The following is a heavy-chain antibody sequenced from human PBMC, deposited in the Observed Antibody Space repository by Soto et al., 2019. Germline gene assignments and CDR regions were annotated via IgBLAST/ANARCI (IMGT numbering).Heavy chain of an antibody. J-gene: IGHJ4*01. CDR3: ARHFGYNYGYVDY. CDR1: GVSISSSGYY. CDR2: MYYSGST. Sequence: PSETLSLTCTVSGVSISSSGYYWGWIRQPPGKGLEWIGIMYYSGSTYYNPPLKSRVTISMDTSKNQFSLKLSSVTAADTAVYYCARHFGYNYGYVDYWGQGTLVT. V-gene: IGHV4-39*01. D-gene: IGHD5-18*01.